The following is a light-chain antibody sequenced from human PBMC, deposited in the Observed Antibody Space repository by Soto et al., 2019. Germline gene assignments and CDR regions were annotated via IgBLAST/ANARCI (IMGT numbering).Light chain of an antibody. CDR1: SSNIGSNP. Sequence: QSVLPQPPSASGTPGQTVTITCSGSSSNIGSNPVNWYQQLPGAAPKLLIYSSNQRPSGVPDRISGAKSGTSASLAISGLQSADEAVYYCAAWIDGLNAWVFGGGTKLTVL. CDR3: AAWIDGLNAWV. J-gene: IGLJ3*02. V-gene: IGLV1-44*01. CDR2: SSN.